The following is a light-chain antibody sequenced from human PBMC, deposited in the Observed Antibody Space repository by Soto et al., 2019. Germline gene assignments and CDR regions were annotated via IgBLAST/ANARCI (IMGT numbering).Light chain of an antibody. Sequence: VLTQPPSVSGAPGQRVTISCTGSSSNLGANYDVHWYQQLPGTAPKLLIYGNSNRPSGVPDRFSGSKSDTSASLAITGLQAEDEADYYCQSYDNSLSGPYIFGTGTKV. CDR3: QSYDNSLSGPYI. J-gene: IGLJ1*01. CDR2: GNS. V-gene: IGLV1-40*01. CDR1: SSNLGANYD.